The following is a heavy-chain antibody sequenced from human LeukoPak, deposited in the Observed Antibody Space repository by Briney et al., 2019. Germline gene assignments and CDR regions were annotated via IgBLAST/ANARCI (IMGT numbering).Heavy chain of an antibody. CDR3: ARDRSIAAAGTSWFDP. CDR2: IYYSGNT. CDR1: GGSIRSTTYY. V-gene: IGHV4-39*07. J-gene: IGHJ5*02. D-gene: IGHD6-13*01. Sequence: NPSETLSLTCSVSGGSIRSTTYYWGWIRQPPGKGLEWIGSIYYSGNTYYSPSLMSRVTISVDTSKNQFSLNLSSVTAADTAVYYCARDRSIAAAGTSWFDPWGQGTLVTVSS.